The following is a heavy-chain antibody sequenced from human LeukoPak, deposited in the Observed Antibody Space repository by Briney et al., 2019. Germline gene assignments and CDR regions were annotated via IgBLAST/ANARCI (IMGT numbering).Heavy chain of an antibody. V-gene: IGHV3-23*01. CDR1: GFTFSNYA. Sequence: GASLRLSCVASGFTFSNYAMSWVRQASGKGLEWVSAITGSGTNRYYADSLKGRFTTSRDNSKNTAFLQMNSLRREDTAIYYCVIWGDYDVLTGYYVPDYWGQGTLVTVAS. CDR3: VIWGDYDVLTGYYVPDY. D-gene: IGHD3-9*01. J-gene: IGHJ4*02. CDR2: ITGSGTNR.